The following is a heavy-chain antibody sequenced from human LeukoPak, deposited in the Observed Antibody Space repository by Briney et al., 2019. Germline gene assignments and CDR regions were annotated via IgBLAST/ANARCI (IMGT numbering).Heavy chain of an antibody. J-gene: IGHJ2*01. V-gene: IGHV4-34*01. Sequence: SETLSLTCAVFGGSLNDYYWSWVRQPPGKGLEWFGEINHSGSTNYNPSLKSRVTISVDTSKNQFSLKLSSVTAADTAVYYCAQSPTLDARDWYFDLWGRGTLVTVSS. CDR2: INHSGST. D-gene: IGHD3-9*01. CDR1: GGSLNDYY. CDR3: AQSPTLDARDWYFDL.